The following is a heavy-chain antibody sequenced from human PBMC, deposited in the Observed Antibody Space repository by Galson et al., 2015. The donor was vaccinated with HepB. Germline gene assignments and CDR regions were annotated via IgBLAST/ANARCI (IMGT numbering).Heavy chain of an antibody. V-gene: IGHV3-23*01. D-gene: IGHD1-26*01. J-gene: IGHJ3*02. CDR2: ISGSGGST. CDR3: AKDLGYVRAIPRGAFDI. CDR1: GFTFSSYA. Sequence: SLRLSCAASGFTFSSYAMSWVRQAPGKGLEWVSAISGSGGSTYYADSVKGRFTISRDNSKNTLYLQMNSLRAEDTAVYYCAKDLGYVRAIPRGAFDIWGQGTMVTVSS.